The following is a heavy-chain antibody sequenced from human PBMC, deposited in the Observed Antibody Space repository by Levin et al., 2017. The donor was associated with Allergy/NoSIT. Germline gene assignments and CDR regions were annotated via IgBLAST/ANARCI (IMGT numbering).Heavy chain of an antibody. D-gene: IGHD6-13*01. CDR3: AKGAFEGRSWYLIVQSAGNYGMDV. Sequence: GGSLRLSCAASGFTFSSYGMHWVRQAPGKGLEWVAYISYDGSYKYYGDSVKGRVTISSDNSKNTLYLQMNSLSFEDTAVYYCAKGAFEGRSWYLIVQSAGNYGMDVWGQGTTVTVSS. CDR1: GFTFSSYG. CDR2: ISYDGSYK. V-gene: IGHV3-30*18. J-gene: IGHJ6*02.